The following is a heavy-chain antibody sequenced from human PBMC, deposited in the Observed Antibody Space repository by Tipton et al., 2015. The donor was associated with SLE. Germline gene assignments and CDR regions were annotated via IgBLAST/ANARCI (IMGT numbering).Heavy chain of an antibody. V-gene: IGHV1-46*01. CDR3: ARIVSSGYYNDY. D-gene: IGHD3-22*01. Sequence: QLVQSGPEVKKPGASVKVSCKASGYSFTSNYLHWVRQAPGRGLEWMGIINPSGAGTSYAQKFQGRVSMTRDTSTNTVYMELSSLRSEDTAVYYCARIVSSGYYNDYWGQGTLVTVSS. CDR2: INPSGAGT. J-gene: IGHJ4*02. CDR1: GYSFTSNY.